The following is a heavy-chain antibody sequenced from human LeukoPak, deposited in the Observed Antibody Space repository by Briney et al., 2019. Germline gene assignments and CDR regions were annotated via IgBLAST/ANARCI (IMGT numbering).Heavy chain of an antibody. D-gene: IGHD3-22*01. CDR1: GFTFSSYA. CDR3: AKDYHYYDSSGYYKN. J-gene: IGHJ4*02. Sequence: GGSLRLSCAASGFTFSSYAMSWVRQAPGKGLERVSAISGSGGSTYYADSVKGRFTISRDNSKNTLYLQMNSLRAEDTAVYYCAKDYHYYDSSGYYKNWGQGTLVTVSS. V-gene: IGHV3-23*01. CDR2: ISGSGGST.